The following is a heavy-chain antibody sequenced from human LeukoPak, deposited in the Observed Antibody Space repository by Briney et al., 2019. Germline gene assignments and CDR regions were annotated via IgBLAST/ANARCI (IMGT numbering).Heavy chain of an antibody. CDR3: ARDGGSYGVYIYRDY. J-gene: IGHJ4*02. CDR2: INPSGGST. D-gene: IGHD5/OR15-5a*01. V-gene: IGHV1-46*01. CDR1: GYTFTIYY. Sequence: ASVRLSFKASGYTFTIYYMHWVRQAPGQGLGWMGIINPSGGSTSYAQKFQGRVTMTRDTPSSTVYMERRSLRSKDTAVYNCARDGGSYGVYIYRDYWGQGTLVTVSA.